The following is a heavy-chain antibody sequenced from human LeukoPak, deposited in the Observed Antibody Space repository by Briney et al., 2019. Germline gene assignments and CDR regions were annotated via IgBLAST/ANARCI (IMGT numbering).Heavy chain of an antibody. CDR1: GGSISSSSYY. Sequence: SETLSLTCTVSGGSISSSSYYWGWIRQPPGKGLVWIGSIYYSGSTYYNPSLKSRVTISVDTSKNQFSLKLSSVTAADTAVYYCARHSGWYNYYFAYWAREPWSPSPQ. CDR3: ARHSGWYNYYFAY. CDR2: IYYSGST. V-gene: IGHV4-39*01. D-gene: IGHD6-19*01. J-gene: IGHJ4*02.